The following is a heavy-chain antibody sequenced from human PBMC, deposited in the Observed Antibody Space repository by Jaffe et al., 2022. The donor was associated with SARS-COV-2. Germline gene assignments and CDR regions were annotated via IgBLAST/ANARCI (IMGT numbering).Heavy chain of an antibody. Sequence: QVQLQESGPGLVKPSQTLSLTCTVSGGSISSGSYYWSWIRQPAGKGLEWIGRIYTSGSTNYNPSLKSRVTISVDTSKNQFSLKLSSVTAADTAVYYCARASYGYKAYYYYGMDVWGQGTTVTVSS. V-gene: IGHV4-61*02. CDR1: GGSISSGSYY. CDR2: IYTSGST. CDR3: ARASYGYKAYYYYGMDV. D-gene: IGHD5-18*01. J-gene: IGHJ6*02.